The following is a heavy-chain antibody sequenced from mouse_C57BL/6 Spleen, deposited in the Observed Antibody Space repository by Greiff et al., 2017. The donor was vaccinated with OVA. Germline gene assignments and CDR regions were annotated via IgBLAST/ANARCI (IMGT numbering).Heavy chain of an antibody. J-gene: IGHJ4*01. Sequence: VQRVESGPGLVQPSQSLSITCTVSGFSLTSYGVHWVRQSPGKGLEWLGVIWRGGSTDYNAAFMSRLSITKDNSKSQVFFKMNSLQADDTAIYYCAKKGYYGSSDAMDYWGQGTSVTVSS. D-gene: IGHD1-1*01. CDR3: AKKGYYGSSDAMDY. V-gene: IGHV2-5*01. CDR1: GFSLTSYG. CDR2: IWRGGST.